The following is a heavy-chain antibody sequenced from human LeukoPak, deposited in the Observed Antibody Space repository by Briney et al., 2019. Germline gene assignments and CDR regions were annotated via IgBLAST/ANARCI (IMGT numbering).Heavy chain of an antibody. D-gene: IGHD3-3*01. CDR3: ARGGITIFGVVIPYNNWFDP. CDR2: INHSGST. CDR1: GGSFSGYY. J-gene: IGHJ5*02. V-gene: IGHV4-34*01. Sequence: SETLSLTCAVSGGSFSGYYWSWIRQPPGKGLEWIGEINHSGSTNYNPSLKSRVTISVDTSKNQFSLKLSSVTAADTAVYYCARGGITIFGVVIPYNNWFDPWGQGTLVTVSS.